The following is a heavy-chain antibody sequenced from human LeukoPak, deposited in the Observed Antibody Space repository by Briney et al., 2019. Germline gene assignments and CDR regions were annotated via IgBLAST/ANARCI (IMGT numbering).Heavy chain of an antibody. CDR3: ARYRVITNDYFDS. CDR1: GFTFSSYA. D-gene: IGHD3-16*01. J-gene: IGHJ4*02. V-gene: IGHV3-11*01. CDR2: ISHSGNTI. Sequence: GGSLRLSCAASGFTFSSYAMSWIRQAPGKGLEWVSYISHSGNTIREADSVKGRFTISRDNAQNSLFLQMKSLRAEDTAVYYCARYRVITNDYFDSWGQGTLVTVSS.